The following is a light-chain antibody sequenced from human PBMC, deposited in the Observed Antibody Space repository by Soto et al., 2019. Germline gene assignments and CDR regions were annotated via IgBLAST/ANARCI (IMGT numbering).Light chain of an antibody. CDR1: QSLVHIDGNTY. CDR3: MQATQSYT. CDR2: KIS. J-gene: IGKJ2*01. V-gene: IGKV2-24*01. Sequence: DIVLTQTRLSSPVTLGQPASISCRSSQSLVHIDGNTYFNWLHQRPGQPPRLLIYKISNRFPGVPDRFSGSGAGTDFTLKISRVEAEDVGVYYCMQATQSYTFGQRTRLEIK.